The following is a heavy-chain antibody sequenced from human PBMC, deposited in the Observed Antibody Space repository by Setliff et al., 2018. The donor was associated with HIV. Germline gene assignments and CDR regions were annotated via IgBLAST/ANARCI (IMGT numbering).Heavy chain of an antibody. D-gene: IGHD7-27*01. Sequence: SETLSLTCTVSGGSISNYYWSWIRQPPGKGLEWIGYIYFTGNTNYNPSLKSRVTISLDTSKNQFSLKQSSVTAADTAVYFCARGIDWGHFYYYYMDVWGKGTTVTVSS. CDR3: ARGIDWGHFYYYYMDV. CDR2: IYFTGNT. CDR1: GGSISNYY. V-gene: IGHV4-59*01. J-gene: IGHJ6*03.